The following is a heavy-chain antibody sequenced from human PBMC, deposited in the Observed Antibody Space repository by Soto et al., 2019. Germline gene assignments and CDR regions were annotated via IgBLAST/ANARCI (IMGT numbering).Heavy chain of an antibody. CDR2: ISYDGSNK. CDR3: AKELRDYYYYGMDV. V-gene: IGHV3-30*18. CDR1: GFTFSSYG. J-gene: IGHJ6*02. D-gene: IGHD2-15*01. Sequence: GGSLRLSCAASGFTFSSYGMHWVRQAPGKGLEWVAVISYDGSNKYYADSVKGRFTISRDNSKNTLYLQMNSLRAEDTVVYYCAKELRDYYYYGMDVWGQGTTVTVSS.